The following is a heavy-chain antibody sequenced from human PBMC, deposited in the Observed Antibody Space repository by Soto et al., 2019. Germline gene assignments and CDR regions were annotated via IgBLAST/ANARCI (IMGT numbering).Heavy chain of an antibody. D-gene: IGHD6-19*01. CDR1: GFTFSSYS. CDR3: ARETQWLNWFDP. CDR2: ISSSSSTI. J-gene: IGHJ5*02. V-gene: IGHV3-48*01. Sequence: EVQLVESGGGLVQPGGSLRLSCAASGFTFSSYSMNWVRQAPGKGLEWVSYISSSSSTIYYADSVKGRFNISRDNAKTSLYLQMHSLRAEDTAVYYCARETQWLNWFDPWGQGTLVTVSS.